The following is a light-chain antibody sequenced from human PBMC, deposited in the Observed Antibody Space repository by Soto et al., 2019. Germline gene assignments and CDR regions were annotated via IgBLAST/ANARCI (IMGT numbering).Light chain of an antibody. CDR2: RAS. J-gene: IGKJ2*01. CDR3: QQYSTWPPRYT. V-gene: IGKV3-15*01. Sequence: EIVMTQSPATLSVSPGGRATLSCRASQSVSSYLGWYQQRPGQPPRLLIYRASTRATGIPARFSGSGSGTEFSLTISSLQSEDFAVYFCQQYSTWPPRYTFGQGTKLEI. CDR1: QSVSSY.